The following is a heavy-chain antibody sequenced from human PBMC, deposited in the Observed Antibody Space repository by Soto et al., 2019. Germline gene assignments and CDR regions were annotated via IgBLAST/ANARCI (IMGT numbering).Heavy chain of an antibody. J-gene: IGHJ4*02. CDR1: GFTFSSYA. Sequence: PGGSLRLSCAASGFTFSSYAMSWVRQAPGKGLEWVSAISGSGGSTYYADSVKGRFTISRDNSKNTLYLQMNSLRAEDTAVYYCAKVGGPMIVVVITLDYWGQGTLVTVSS. D-gene: IGHD3-22*01. CDR2: ISGSGGST. V-gene: IGHV3-23*01. CDR3: AKVGGPMIVVVITLDY.